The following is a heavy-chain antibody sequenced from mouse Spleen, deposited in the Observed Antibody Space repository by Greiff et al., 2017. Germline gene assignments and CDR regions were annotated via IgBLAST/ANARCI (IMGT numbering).Heavy chain of an antibody. CDR3: ARSSRCYFDY. V-gene: IGHV5-6*01. CDR1: GFTFSSYG. Sequence: EVKLQESGGDLVKPGGSLKLSCAASGFTFSSYGMSWVRQTPDKRLEWVATISSGGSYTYYPDSVKGRFTISRDNAKNTLYLQMSSLKSEDTAMYYCARSSRCYFDYWGHGTTLTVSS. J-gene: IGHJ2*01. CDR2: ISSGGSYT. D-gene: IGHD1-1*01.